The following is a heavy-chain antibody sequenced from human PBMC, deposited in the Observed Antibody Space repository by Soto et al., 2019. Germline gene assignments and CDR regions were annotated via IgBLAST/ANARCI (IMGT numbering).Heavy chain of an antibody. Sequence: EVELVESGGGLVKPGGSLRISCVASGFSFSNDWMNWVRQAPGKGLEWVGRIKSRRAGETIDYAAPVKGRFTILRDDSKNMLYMQMTSLKLEDTAVYYWLRGILDWGHGTLVTVSS. J-gene: IGHJ4*01. CDR2: IKSRRAGETI. V-gene: IGHV3-15*07. CDR1: GFSFSNDW. CDR3: LRGILD.